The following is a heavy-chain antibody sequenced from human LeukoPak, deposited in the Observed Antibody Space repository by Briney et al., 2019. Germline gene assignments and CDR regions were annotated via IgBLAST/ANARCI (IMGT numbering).Heavy chain of an antibody. Sequence: PWGSLRLSCAASGFTFSNAWMNWVRQAPGKGLEWVGRIKSKTDGGTTDYAAPVKGRFTISRDDSKNTLCLQMNSLKTEDTAVYYCTTGRTRAFGGVIVPFDYWGQGTLVTVSS. V-gene: IGHV3-15*07. CDR2: IKSKTDGGTT. D-gene: IGHD3-16*02. J-gene: IGHJ4*02. CDR3: TTGRTRAFGGVIVPFDY. CDR1: GFTFSNAW.